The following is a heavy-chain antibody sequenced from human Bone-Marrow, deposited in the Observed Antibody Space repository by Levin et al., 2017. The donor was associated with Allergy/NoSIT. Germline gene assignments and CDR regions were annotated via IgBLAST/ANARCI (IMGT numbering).Heavy chain of an antibody. D-gene: IGHD6-19*01. Sequence: GGFLRLSCAASGFTFSSYAMDWVRQAPGKGLEWVSAIRQSGSRIYYADSVKGRFTVSRDNSKNTLYLQMNSLRGEDTAVYYCGREEGASGWYTVDYWGQGTLVTVSS. CDR3: GREEGASGWYTVDY. J-gene: IGHJ4*02. CDR2: IRQSGSRI. V-gene: IGHV3-23*01. CDR1: GFTFSSYA.